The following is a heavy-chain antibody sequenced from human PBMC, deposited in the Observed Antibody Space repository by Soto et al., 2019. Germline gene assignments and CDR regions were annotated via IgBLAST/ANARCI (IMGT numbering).Heavy chain of an antibody. CDR3: ARDSSGYYGFDY. CDR1: GFSLSTSGVG. V-gene: IGHV2-5*02. Sequence: QITLKESGPTLVKPTETLTLTCTFSGFSLSTSGVGVGWIRQPPGKALEWLALIYWDDDKRYRPSLKSRLTIHKGTSKNQVVLTMTNMDPVDTATYYCARDSSGYYGFDYWGQGTLVTVSS. CDR2: IYWDDDK. J-gene: IGHJ4*02. D-gene: IGHD3-22*01.